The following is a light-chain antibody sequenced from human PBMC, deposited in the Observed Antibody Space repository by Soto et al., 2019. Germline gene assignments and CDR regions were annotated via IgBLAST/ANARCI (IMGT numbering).Light chain of an antibody. J-gene: IGLJ7*01. CDR2: LEGSGNY. CDR1: SGHSTFI. CDR3: ETWDSCIQDV. V-gene: IGLV4-60*02. Sequence: QSALTQSSSASASLGSSVKLTCTLSSGHSTFIIAWHQQQPVKAPRYLMKLEGSGNYNKGSGVPDSFSGSSSGADRYLTTSNLRFEDEADYYWETWDSCIQDVCVGGTQLAVL.